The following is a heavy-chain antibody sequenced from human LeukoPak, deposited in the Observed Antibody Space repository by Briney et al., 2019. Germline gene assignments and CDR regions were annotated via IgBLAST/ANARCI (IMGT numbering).Heavy chain of an antibody. V-gene: IGHV4-59*01. J-gene: IGHJ3*02. D-gene: IGHD3-22*01. CDR3: ARSFAYYYYDNSDTWDAFDI. Sequence: PSETLSLTCTVSGGSISSYYWSWIRQPPGKGLEWIGYIYYSGNTNYNPSLKSRVTISVDTSKNQFSLRLTSVTAADTAVYYCARSFAYYYYDNSDTWDAFDIWGQGTMVTVSS. CDR1: GGSISSYY. CDR2: IYYSGNT.